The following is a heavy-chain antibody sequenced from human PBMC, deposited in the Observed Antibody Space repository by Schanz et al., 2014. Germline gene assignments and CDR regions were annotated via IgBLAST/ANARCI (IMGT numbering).Heavy chain of an antibody. CDR2: IWNNGVTK. CDR3: ARAHGNNWYGKGLDY. J-gene: IGHJ4*02. Sequence: QAQLMESGGGVVQPGTSLILSCSVSGFSLNTYGIHWFRQPAGKGLEWVAVIWNNGVTKYYADSVRGRFTMSRDNSKNTLYLQMNSLRADDTAVYFCARAHGNNWYGKGLDYWGQGTQXTVSS. D-gene: IGHD1-1*01. CDR1: GFSLNTYG. V-gene: IGHV3-33*01.